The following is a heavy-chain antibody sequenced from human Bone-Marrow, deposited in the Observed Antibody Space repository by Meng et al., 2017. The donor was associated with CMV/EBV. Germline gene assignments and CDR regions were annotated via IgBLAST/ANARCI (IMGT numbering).Heavy chain of an antibody. J-gene: IGHJ5*02. CDR1: GYTFTSYG. V-gene: IGHV1-18*01. CDR3: ARDRSFRDDILTGFVMSDP. D-gene: IGHD3-9*01. Sequence: ASVKVSCKASGYTFTSYGISWVRQAPGQGLEWMGWISAYNGNTNYAQKLQGRVTMTTDTSTSTAYMELRSLRSDDTAVYYCARDRSFRDDILTGFVMSDPWGQGTLVTVSS. CDR2: ISAYNGNT.